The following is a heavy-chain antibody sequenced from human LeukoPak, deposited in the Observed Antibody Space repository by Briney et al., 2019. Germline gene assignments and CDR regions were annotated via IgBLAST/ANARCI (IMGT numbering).Heavy chain of an antibody. CDR2: ISGSGGST. Sequence: GGSLRLSCAASGFTFSSYAMSWVRQAPGKGLEWVSAISGSGGSTYYADSVKGRFTISRDNSKNTLYLQMNSLRAEDTAVYYCAKPPYYYDSSGAHFDYWGQGTLVTVSS. CDR1: GFTFSSYA. CDR3: AKPPYYYDSSGAHFDY. D-gene: IGHD3-22*01. V-gene: IGHV3-23*01. J-gene: IGHJ4*02.